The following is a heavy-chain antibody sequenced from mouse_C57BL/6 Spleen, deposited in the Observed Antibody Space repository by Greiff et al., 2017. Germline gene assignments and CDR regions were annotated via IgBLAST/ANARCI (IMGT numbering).Heavy chain of an antibody. J-gene: IGHJ4*01. CDR2: ISSGSSTI. Sequence: EVQLVESGGGLVKPGGSLKLSCAASGFTFSDYGMHWVRQAPEKGLEWVAYISSGSSTIYYADTVKGRFTISRDNAKNTLFLHMTSLRSEDTAMYYCARHYGSSRYYSMDYWGQGTSVTVSS. CDR1: GFTFSDYG. V-gene: IGHV5-17*01. CDR3: ARHYGSSRYYSMDY. D-gene: IGHD1-1*01.